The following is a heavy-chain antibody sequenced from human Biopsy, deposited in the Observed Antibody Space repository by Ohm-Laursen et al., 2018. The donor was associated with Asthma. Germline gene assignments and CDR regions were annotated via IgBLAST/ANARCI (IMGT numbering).Heavy chain of an antibody. CDR3: VRQSGYRSGWPKLLFVYYGMDV. J-gene: IGHJ6*02. CDR1: NGSISSNFYY. V-gene: IGHV4-39*01. CDR2: IHKNGIG. Sequence: PSDTLSLTCTVSNGSISSNFYYWGWIRQPPGKGLEWVGSIHKNGIGYYKSSLKSRLTISVDTSKNQFSLKVTSVTAADAAQYYCVRQSGYRSGWPKLLFVYYGMDVWGPGTTVTVSS. D-gene: IGHD6-19*01.